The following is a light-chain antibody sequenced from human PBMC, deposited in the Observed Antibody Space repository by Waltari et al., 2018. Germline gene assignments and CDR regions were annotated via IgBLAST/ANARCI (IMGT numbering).Light chain of an antibody. CDR3: QQSYITPYT. CDR1: QSITGH. J-gene: IGKJ2*01. V-gene: IGKV1-39*01. CDR2: RAS. Sequence: DIQMTQAPSSLSASVGDRVTMTCRTSQSITGHLNWFQQQPGKAPKLLIHRASALQSGVPSRFSGRGSETDFTLTISSLQPEDFATYFCQQSYITPYTFGQGTKLEIK.